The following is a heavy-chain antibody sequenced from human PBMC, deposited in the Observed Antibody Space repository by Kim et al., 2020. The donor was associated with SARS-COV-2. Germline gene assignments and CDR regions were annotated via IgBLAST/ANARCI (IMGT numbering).Heavy chain of an antibody. CDR2: IYPGDSDT. Sequence: GESLKISCKGSGYSFTSYWIGWVRQMPGKGLEWMGIIYPGDSDTRYSPSFQGQVTISADKSISTAYLQWSSLKASDTAMYYCARFTPPTDTAMVTSRGLDYWGQGTLVTVSS. D-gene: IGHD5-18*01. J-gene: IGHJ4*02. CDR3: ARFTPPTDTAMVTSRGLDY. CDR1: GYSFTSYW. V-gene: IGHV5-51*01.